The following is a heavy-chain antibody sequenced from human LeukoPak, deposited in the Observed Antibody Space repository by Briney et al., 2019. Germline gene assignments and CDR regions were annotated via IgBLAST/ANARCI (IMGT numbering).Heavy chain of an antibody. V-gene: IGHV4-61*02. CDR1: GGSISSGSFY. J-gene: IGHJ4*02. D-gene: IGHD3-3*01. Sequence: PSETLSLTCTVSGGSISSGSFYWIWIPPPAGQGLESFGRIYTSRSTNYTPSLKSRLTITVDTPKNQFTLKLSSVTAADTAVYYCERWYYDFWSGLPYFDYWGQGTLVTVSS. CDR3: ERWYYDFWSGLPYFDY. CDR2: IYTSRST.